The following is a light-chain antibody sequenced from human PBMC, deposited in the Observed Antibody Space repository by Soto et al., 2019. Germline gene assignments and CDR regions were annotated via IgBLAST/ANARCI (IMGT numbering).Light chain of an antibody. J-gene: IGLJ1*01. V-gene: IGLV2-23*02. CDR3: CSYVGGTTYV. CDR2: EVS. CDR1: SSDIGAYDY. Sequence: QSVLTQPASLYGSPGQSITISCTGTSSDIGAYDYVSWFQRHPCKAPKLMIYEVSKRPSGCSGRFSGCTSGSTASLTISGHQAEDEAEYYCCSYVGGTTYVFGSGTKVTVL.